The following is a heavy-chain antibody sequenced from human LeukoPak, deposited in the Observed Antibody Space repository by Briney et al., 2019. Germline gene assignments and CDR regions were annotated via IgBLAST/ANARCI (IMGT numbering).Heavy chain of an antibody. CDR3: AREVHYYGSGTYFFWFDP. V-gene: IGHV4-59*01. D-gene: IGHD3-10*01. CDR2: IYYSGNT. Sequence: SETLSLTCTVSGGSISSFYWSWIRQSPGKELEWVGYIYYSGNTKYNPSLKSRITMAVDTSKNQVSLKLTSVTAADTAIYYCAREVHYYGSGTYFFWFDPWGQGTLVTISS. CDR1: GGSISSFY. J-gene: IGHJ5*02.